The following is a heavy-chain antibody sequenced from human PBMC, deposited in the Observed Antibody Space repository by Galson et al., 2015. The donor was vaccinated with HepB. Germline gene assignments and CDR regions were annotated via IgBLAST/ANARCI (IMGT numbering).Heavy chain of an antibody. J-gene: IGHJ4*02. V-gene: IGHV3-30*02. CDR1: GFTFGSYC. CDR3: AKDRGDSSGYYYFDY. D-gene: IGHD3-22*01. Sequence: SLRLSCAASGFTFGSYCMHWVRQAPGKGLEWVSFIHYDGSNKYYADSVKGRFTISRDNSKNTLYVQMNSLRAEDTAVYYCAKDRGDSSGYYYFDYWGQGTLVTVSS. CDR2: IHYDGSNK.